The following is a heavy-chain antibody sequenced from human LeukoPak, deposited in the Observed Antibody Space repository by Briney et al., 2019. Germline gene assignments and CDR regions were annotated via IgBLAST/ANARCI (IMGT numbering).Heavy chain of an antibody. CDR3: ATEYSYAFDI. D-gene: IGHD5-18*01. Sequence: GRSLRLSCAASGFTFSSYGMHWVRQAPGKGLEWVAVIWYDGSNKYYADSVKGRFIISRDNSKNTLYLQMNSLRAEDTAVYYCATEYSYAFDIWGQGKMVTVSS. V-gene: IGHV3-33*01. J-gene: IGHJ3*02. CDR1: GFTFSSYG. CDR2: IWYDGSNK.